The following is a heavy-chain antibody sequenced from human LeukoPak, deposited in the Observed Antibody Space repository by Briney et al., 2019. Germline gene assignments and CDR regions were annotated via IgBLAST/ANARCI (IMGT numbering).Heavy chain of an antibody. CDR3: ARDGDSYYGSGPGMGEWKPSTDY. CDR1: GYIFSNYG. D-gene: IGHD3-10*01. CDR2: ISGYNGKT. V-gene: IGHV1-18*01. J-gene: IGHJ4*02. Sequence: ASVKVSCKASGYIFSNYGISWVRQAPGQGLEWMGWISGYNGKTNYAQKLQGRVTMTTDTSTSTAYVELRSLRSDDTAVYYCARDGDSYYGSGPGMGEWKPSTDYWGQGTLVTVSS.